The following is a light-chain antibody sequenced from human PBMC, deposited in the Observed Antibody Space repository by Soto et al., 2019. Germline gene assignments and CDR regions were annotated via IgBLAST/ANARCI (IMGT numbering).Light chain of an antibody. J-gene: IGKJ1*01. CDR1: QSLLHSNGNIY. V-gene: IGKV2-28*01. CDR3: MLAIQAPRT. Sequence: DMVLTQSPLSLPVTPGEPASISCRSSQSLLHSNGNIYLDWYLQMPGQSPQLLIYLGSIRASGAPDRFRGIGSVTDFTLKITSVEAEDVGVYYCMLAIQAPRTFGLGTKVESK. CDR2: LGS.